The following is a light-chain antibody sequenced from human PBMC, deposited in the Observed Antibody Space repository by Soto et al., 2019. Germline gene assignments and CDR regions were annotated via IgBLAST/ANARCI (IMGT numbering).Light chain of an antibody. J-gene: IGKJ4*01. Sequence: EIVMTQSPATLSVSPGERATLSCRASQSVSSNLAWYQQKPGQAPRLLIYGASTRATGIPVRFSGSGSGTDFTLTISGLQSEDFAVYYCQQYNNWPPLTFGGGTKVEIK. V-gene: IGKV3-15*01. CDR3: QQYNNWPPLT. CDR1: QSVSSN. CDR2: GAS.